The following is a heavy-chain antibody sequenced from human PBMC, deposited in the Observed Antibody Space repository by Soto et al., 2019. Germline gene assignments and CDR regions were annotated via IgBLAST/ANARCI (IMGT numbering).Heavy chain of an antibody. V-gene: IGHV3-30*18. Sequence: GGSLRLSCAASEFTFSSYGMHWVRQAPGKGLEWVAVISYDGSNKYYADSVKGRFTISRDNSKNTLYLQMNSLRAEDTAVYYCAKDSGAAADKFDFWGQGTLVTVSS. CDR3: AKDSGAAADKFDF. CDR2: ISYDGSNK. CDR1: EFTFSSYG. J-gene: IGHJ4*02. D-gene: IGHD6-13*01.